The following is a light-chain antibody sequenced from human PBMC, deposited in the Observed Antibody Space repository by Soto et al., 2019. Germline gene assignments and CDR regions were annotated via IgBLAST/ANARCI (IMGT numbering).Light chain of an antibody. CDR2: DAS. CDR1: QGVSSS. Sequence: EILLTQSPATLSLSPGERATLSCRASQGVSSSLAWYQQRPGQAPRLLIYDASNRATGIPARFSGSGSGTDFTLTISSLEPEDFAVYFCQQRTDWLTFGGGTKVEI. J-gene: IGKJ4*01. CDR3: QQRTDWLT. V-gene: IGKV3-11*01.